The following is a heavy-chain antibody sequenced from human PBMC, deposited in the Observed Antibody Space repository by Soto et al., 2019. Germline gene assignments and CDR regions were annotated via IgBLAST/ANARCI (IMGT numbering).Heavy chain of an antibody. CDR2: INGDGSEE. Sequence: EVQLVESGGVLDQPGGSLRVSCAASGFTFSTSWMNWVRQAPGKGLEWVANINGDGSEEYYVDSVRGRFTISRDNVKNSLFLQMNSLRAEDTAVYYCAAGFPPDYWGQGTLVTVSS. CDR3: AAGFPPDY. V-gene: IGHV3-7*01. CDR1: GFTFSTSW. D-gene: IGHD3-10*01. J-gene: IGHJ4*02.